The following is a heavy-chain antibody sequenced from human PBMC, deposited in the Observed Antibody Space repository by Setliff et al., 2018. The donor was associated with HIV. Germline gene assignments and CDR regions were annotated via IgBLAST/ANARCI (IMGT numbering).Heavy chain of an antibody. J-gene: IGHJ4*02. D-gene: IGHD5-12*01. CDR1: GGSISSSNW. CDR2: IYHTGSS. V-gene: IGHV4-4*02. CDR3: ARGLEAYSGYGIDY. Sequence: KPSETLSLTCAVSGGSISSSNWWSWVRQPPGKGLEWIGEIYHTGSSNYNPSLKSRVTISVETSKNQFSLKLSSVTAADTAVYYCARGLEAYSGYGIDYWGQGTLVTVSS.